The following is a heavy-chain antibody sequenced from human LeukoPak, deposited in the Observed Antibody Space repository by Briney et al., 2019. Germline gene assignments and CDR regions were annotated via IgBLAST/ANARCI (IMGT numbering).Heavy chain of an antibody. J-gene: IGHJ6*03. CDR1: GGTFSSYT. Sequence: SVKVSCKASGGTFSSYTISWVRQAPGQGLEWMGRMIPILGIANYAQKFQGRVTITADKSTSTAYMELSSLRSEDTAVYYCARGIAVAGTNYYYYMDVWGKGTTVTVSS. D-gene: IGHD6-19*01. V-gene: IGHV1-69*02. CDR3: ARGIAVAGTNYYYYMDV. CDR2: MIPILGIA.